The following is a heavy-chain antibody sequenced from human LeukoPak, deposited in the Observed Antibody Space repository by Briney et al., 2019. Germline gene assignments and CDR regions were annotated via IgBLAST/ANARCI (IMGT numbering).Heavy chain of an antibody. J-gene: IGHJ4*02. CDR1: GFTFSSYA. D-gene: IGHD6-13*01. Sequence: GGSLRLSCAASGFTFSSYAMHWVRQAPGKGLEWVAVISYDGSNKYYADSVKGRFTIFRDNSKNTLYLQMNSLRAEDTAVYYCARSAVSGSSSKPYFDYWGQGTLVTVSS. CDR3: ARSAVSGSSSKPYFDY. V-gene: IGHV3-30-3*01. CDR2: ISYDGSNK.